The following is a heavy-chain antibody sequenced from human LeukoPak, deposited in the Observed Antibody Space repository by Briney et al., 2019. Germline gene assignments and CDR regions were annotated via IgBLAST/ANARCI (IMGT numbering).Heavy chain of an antibody. CDR1: GFTFDDYG. CDR2: INWNGGST. V-gene: IGHV3-20*04. J-gene: IGHJ4*02. D-gene: IGHD2-2*01. CDR3: ARDHYCSSTSCYVSDY. Sequence: GGSLRLSCAASGFTFDDYGMSWVRQAPGKGLEWVSDINWNGGSTGYADSVRGRFTISRDNAKNSLYLQMNSLRAEDTAVYYCARDHYCSSTSCYVSDYWGQGALVTVSS.